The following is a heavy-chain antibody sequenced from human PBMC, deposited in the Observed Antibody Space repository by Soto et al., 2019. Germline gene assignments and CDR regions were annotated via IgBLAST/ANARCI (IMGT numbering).Heavy chain of an antibody. CDR3: ASRITIFGGVIIPYYFYGMDV. J-gene: IGHJ6*02. Sequence: SVKVSCKASGGTFSSYAIGWVRQAHGQGLEWMGGIIPIFGTANYAQKCQDRVTITADESTSTAYMELSSLRSEDTAVYYCASRITIFGGVIIPYYFYGMDVWGQGTTVTVS. CDR1: GGTFSSYA. V-gene: IGHV1-69*01. D-gene: IGHD3-3*01. CDR2: IIPIFGTA.